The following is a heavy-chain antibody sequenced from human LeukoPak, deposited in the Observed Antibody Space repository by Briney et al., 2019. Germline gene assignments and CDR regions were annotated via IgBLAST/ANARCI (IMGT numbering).Heavy chain of an antibody. CDR1: GGSVSSGRYY. V-gene: IGHV4-61*01. Sequence: SETLSLTCTVSGGSVSSGRYYWSRIRQPPGKGLEWIGYFYYSGSTNYNPSLKTRVTISVDTSKNQFSLKVSSVTAADTAVYYCARKRTGDQGYYFDYWGQGTLVTVSS. J-gene: IGHJ4*02. CDR2: FYYSGST. D-gene: IGHD1-1*01. CDR3: ARKRTGDQGYYFDY.